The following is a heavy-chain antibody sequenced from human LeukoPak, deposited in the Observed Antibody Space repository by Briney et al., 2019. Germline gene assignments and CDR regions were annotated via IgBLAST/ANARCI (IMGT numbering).Heavy chain of an antibody. V-gene: IGHV3-30*18. CDR1: GFTFSSYG. CDR3: AKVVQWLDPDFDN. Sequence: GGSLRLSCAASGFTFSSYGMHWVRQAPGKGLEWVAVISYDGSNKYYADSLKGRFTISRDNSKNTLYLQMNSLSTEDTAVYYCAKVVQWLDPDFDNWGQGTLVTVSS. J-gene: IGHJ4*02. D-gene: IGHD6-19*01. CDR2: ISYDGSNK.